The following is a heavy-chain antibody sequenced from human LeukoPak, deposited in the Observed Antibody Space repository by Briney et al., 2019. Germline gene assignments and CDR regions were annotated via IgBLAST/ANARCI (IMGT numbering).Heavy chain of an antibody. D-gene: IGHD3-16*02. J-gene: IGHJ4*02. CDR3: TRGVQRWLSYYFDY. CDR2: ISSSGSTI. CDR1: GYTFSSYE. V-gene: IGHV3-48*03. Sequence: GGSLRLSCAASGYTFSSYEMNWVRQAPGKGLEWVSYISSSGSTIYYADSLKGRFTISRDNVKNSLYLQMNSLRAEDTAVYYCTRGVQRWLSYYFDYWGQGTLVTVSS.